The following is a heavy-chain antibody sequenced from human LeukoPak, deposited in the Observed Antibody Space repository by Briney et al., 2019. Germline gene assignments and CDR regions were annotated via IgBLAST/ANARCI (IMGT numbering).Heavy chain of an antibody. CDR1: GYTFTGYY. V-gene: IGHV1-2*02. D-gene: IGHD6-6*01. Sequence: ASVKVSCKASGYTFTGYYMHWVRQAPGQGLEWMGWINPNSGGTNYAQKFQGRVTMTRDTSISTAYMELSRLRSDDTAVYYCARRSSSSSYYYYYYYMDVWGKGTTVTVSS. CDR2: INPNSGGT. J-gene: IGHJ6*03. CDR3: ARRSSSSSYYYYYYYMDV.